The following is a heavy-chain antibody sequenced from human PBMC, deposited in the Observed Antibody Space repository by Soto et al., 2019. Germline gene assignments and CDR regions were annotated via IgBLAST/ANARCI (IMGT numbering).Heavy chain of an antibody. V-gene: IGHV3-23*01. CDR1: GFTFSIYA. CDR2: IGNIDET. J-gene: IGHJ3*01. D-gene: IGHD1-20*01. CDR3: AKDRMDHNSVWDPFDV. Sequence: GGSLRLSCAASGFTFSIYAMSWVRQAPGKGLEWVSGIGNIDETYYADSVKGRFTISRDNLKNTLFLQMNSLRAEDTATYYCAKDRMDHNSVWDPFDVWGRGTLGTVS.